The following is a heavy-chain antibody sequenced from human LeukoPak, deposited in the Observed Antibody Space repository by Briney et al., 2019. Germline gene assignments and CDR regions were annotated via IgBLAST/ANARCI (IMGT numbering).Heavy chain of an antibody. CDR3: ARAPSEIGGYYPEYFRH. V-gene: IGHV3-74*01. Sequence: GGSLRLSCAASGFTFSTYWMHWVRQAPGKGLVWVSRIKSDGSTNYADSVKGRFTISRDNAKNTVSLQMNSLGAEDTGVYYCARAPSEIGGYYPEYFRHWGQGTLVTVSS. CDR2: IKSDGST. J-gene: IGHJ1*01. CDR1: GFTFSTYW. D-gene: IGHD3-22*01.